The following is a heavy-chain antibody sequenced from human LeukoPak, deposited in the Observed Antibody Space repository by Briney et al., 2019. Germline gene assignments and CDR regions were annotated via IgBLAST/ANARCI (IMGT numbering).Heavy chain of an antibody. CDR2: ISSSGSTI. D-gene: IGHD4-17*01. J-gene: IGHJ5*02. CDR3: ARGYGDYDLTYWFDP. CDR1: GFTFSSYE. V-gene: IGHV3-48*03. Sequence: GGSLRLSCAASGFTFSSYEMSWVRQAPGKGLEWVSYISSSGSTIYYADSVKGRFTISRDNAKNSLYLQMNSLRAEGTAVYYCARGYGDYDLTYWFDPWGQGTLVTVSS.